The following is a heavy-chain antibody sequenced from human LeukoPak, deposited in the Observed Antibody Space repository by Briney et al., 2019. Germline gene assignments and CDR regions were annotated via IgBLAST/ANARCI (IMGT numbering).Heavy chain of an antibody. CDR3: ARGDDYGGAFDM. CDR1: GYSFTSYW. J-gene: IGHJ3*02. Sequence: NHGESLKISCKGSGYSFTSYWISWVRQMPGKGLEWMGRIDPGDSPTNYSPSFQGHVTISADKSISTAYLQWSSLKASDTAMYYCARGDDYGGAFDMWGQGTMVTVSS. D-gene: IGHD4-23*01. V-gene: IGHV5-10-1*01. CDR2: IDPGDSPT.